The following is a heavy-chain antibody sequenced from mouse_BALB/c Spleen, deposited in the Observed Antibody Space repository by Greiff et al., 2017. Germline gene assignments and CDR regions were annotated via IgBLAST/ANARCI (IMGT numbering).Heavy chain of an antibody. J-gene: IGHJ2*01. CDR1: GFTFSSYA. V-gene: IGHV5-6-5*01. Sequence: EVQRVESGGGLVKPGGSLKLSCAASGFTFSSYAMSWVRQTPEKRLEWVASISSGGSTYYPDSVKGRFTISRDNARNILYLQMSSLRSEDTAMYYCARGDRYDGGHYWGQGTTLTVSS. CDR3: ARGDRYDGGHY. D-gene: IGHD2-14*01. CDR2: ISSGGST.